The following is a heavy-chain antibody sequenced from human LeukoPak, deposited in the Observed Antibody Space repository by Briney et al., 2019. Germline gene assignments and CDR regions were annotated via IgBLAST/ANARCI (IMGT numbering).Heavy chain of an antibody. J-gene: IGHJ4*02. CDR1: GCTFSRYG. Sequence: PGGSLRLSYAASGCTFSRYGMHWVRQAPGKGLEWVAVISYDGSNKYYADSVKGRFTISRDNSKNTLYLQMNSLRAEDTAVYYCATLSGEQQLVGGYWGQGTLVTVSS. CDR3: ATLSGEQQLVGGY. V-gene: IGHV3-30*03. D-gene: IGHD6-13*01. CDR2: ISYDGSNK.